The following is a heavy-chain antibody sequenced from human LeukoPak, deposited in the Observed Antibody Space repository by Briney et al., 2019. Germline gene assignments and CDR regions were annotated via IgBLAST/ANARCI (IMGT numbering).Heavy chain of an antibody. J-gene: IGHJ4*02. CDR2: IYYSGST. V-gene: IGHV4-59*12. CDR3: ARGDCSGGSCYSY. Sequence: SETLSLTCTVSGGSISSYYWSWIRQPPGKGLEWIGYIYYSGSTNYNPSLKSRVTISVDTSKNQFSLKLSSVTAADTAVYYCARGDCSGGSCYSYWGQGTLVTVFS. CDR1: GGSISSYY. D-gene: IGHD2-15*01.